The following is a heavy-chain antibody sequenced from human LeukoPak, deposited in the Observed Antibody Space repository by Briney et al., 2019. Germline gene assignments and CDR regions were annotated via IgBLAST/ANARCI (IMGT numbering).Heavy chain of an antibody. V-gene: IGHV4-39*01. J-gene: IGHJ3*02. D-gene: IGHD6-19*01. CDR2: IYYSGST. CDR3: ARHAGRIAVAGRSRDAFDI. CDR1: GGSISSSSYY. Sequence: TSETLSLTCTVSGGSISSSSYYWGWIRQPPGKGLEWIESIYYSGSTYYNPSLKSRVTISVDTSKNQFSLKLSSVTAADTAVYYCARHAGRIAVAGRSRDAFDIGGQGTMVTVSS.